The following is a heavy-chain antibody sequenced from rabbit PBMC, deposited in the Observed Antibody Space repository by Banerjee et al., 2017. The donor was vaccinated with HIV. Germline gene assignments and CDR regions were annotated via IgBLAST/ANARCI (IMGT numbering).Heavy chain of an antibody. J-gene: IGHJ6*01. D-gene: IGHD8-1*01. CDR3: AIEAVDGNNRYTGGKL. V-gene: IGHV1S40*01. Sequence: QSLEESGGDLVKPGASLTLTCKASGIDFSSYSYMSWVRQAPGKGLEWIACIHAASSDITYYASWAKGRFTISKTSSTTVTLQMTSLTAADTATYFCAIEAVDGNNRYTGGKLWGPGTLVTVS. CDR1: GIDFSSYSY. CDR2: IHAASSDIT.